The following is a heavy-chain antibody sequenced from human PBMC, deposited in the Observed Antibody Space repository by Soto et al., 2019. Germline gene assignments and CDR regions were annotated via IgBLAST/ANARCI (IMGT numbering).Heavy chain of an antibody. Sequence: GGSLRLSCAASGLTVSSNYMSWVRQAPGKGLEWVSVIYSGGSTYYADSVKGRFTISRDNSKNTLYLQMNSLRAEDTAVYYCARRTAAATGMDVWGQGTTVTVSS. V-gene: IGHV3-53*01. CDR3: ARRTAAATGMDV. D-gene: IGHD2-2*01. J-gene: IGHJ6*02. CDR1: GLTVSSNY. CDR2: IYSGGST.